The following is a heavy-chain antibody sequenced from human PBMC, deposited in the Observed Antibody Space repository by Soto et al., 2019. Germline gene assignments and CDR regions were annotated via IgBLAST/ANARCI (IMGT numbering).Heavy chain of an antibody. J-gene: IGHJ6*02. CDR3: ARRVRFDYYYGMDV. CDR2: IYPGDSDT. D-gene: IGHD3-10*01. V-gene: IGHV5-51*01. Sequence: GASVKVSCKASGGTFSSYAISWVRQMPGKGLEWMGIIYPGDSDTRYSPSFQGQVTISADKSISTAYLQWSSLKASDTAMYYCARRVRFDYYYGMDVWGQGTTVTVSS. CDR1: GGTFSSYA.